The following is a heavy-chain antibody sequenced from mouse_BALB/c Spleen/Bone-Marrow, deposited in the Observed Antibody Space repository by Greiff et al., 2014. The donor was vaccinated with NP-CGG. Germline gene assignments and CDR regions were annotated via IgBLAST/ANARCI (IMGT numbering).Heavy chain of an antibody. CDR2: IDPANGNT. CDR3: AIYYYGSSGFAY. J-gene: IGHJ3*01. CDR1: GFNIKDTY. Sequence: EVQLQQSGAELVKPGASVKLSCTASGFNIKDTYMHWVKQRPEQGLEWIGRIDPANGNTKYDPRFQGKATITADTSSNTAYLQHSSLTSEDTAVYYCAIYYYGSSGFAYWGQGTLVTVSA. D-gene: IGHD1-1*01. V-gene: IGHV14-3*02.